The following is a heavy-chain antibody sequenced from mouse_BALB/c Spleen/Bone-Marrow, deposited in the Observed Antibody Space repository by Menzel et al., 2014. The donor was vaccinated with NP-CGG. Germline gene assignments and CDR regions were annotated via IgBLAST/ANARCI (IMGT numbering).Heavy chain of an antibody. D-gene: IGHD2-3*01. CDR1: GFDFSRYW. J-gene: IGHJ2*01. Sequence: DVMLVESGGGLVQPGGSLKFSCAASGFDFSRYWMSWVRQAPGKGLEWIGEINPDSSTINYAPSLKYKFIISRDNAKNTLYLQMNKVRSEDTALYYCAGLGYYGYFAYWGQGTTLTVSS. V-gene: IGHV4-1*02. CDR2: INPDSSTI. CDR3: AGLGYYGYFAY.